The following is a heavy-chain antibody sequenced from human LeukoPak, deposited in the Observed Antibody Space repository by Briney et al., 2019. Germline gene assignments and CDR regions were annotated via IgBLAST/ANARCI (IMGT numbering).Heavy chain of an antibody. V-gene: IGHV4-31*03. D-gene: IGHD2-2*01. Sequence: SQTLSLTCTVSGGSISSGGYYWSWIRQHPGKGLEWIGYIYYSGSTYYNPSLKSRVTISVDTSKNQFSLKLSSVTAADTAVYYCAREGYCSSTSCYDYYMDDWGKGTTVTVSS. J-gene: IGHJ6*03. CDR3: AREGYCSSTSCYDYYMDD. CDR1: GGSISSGGYY. CDR2: IYYSGST.